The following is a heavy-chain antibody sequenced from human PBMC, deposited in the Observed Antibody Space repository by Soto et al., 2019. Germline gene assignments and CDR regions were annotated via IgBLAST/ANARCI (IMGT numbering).Heavy chain of an antibody. J-gene: IGHJ3*02. CDR1: GFTISNDW. D-gene: IGHD6-13*01. CDR3: ARDVSTGSSNLYFDAFDI. Sequence: EVRLVESGGGLVQPGGSLRLSCAASGFTISNDWMTWVRPAPGKGLEWVANIKKDGSKISYLDSLRGRFTVSRDNSQNSLLLQRNSLKAEDAALYYCARDVSTGSSNLYFDAFDIWGQGIMVTGSS. CDR2: IKKDGSKI. V-gene: IGHV3-7*05.